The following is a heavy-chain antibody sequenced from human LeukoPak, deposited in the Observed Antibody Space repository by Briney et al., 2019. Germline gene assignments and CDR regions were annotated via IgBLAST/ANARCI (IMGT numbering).Heavy chain of an antibody. Sequence: PGGSLRLSCAASGFTFSSYAMSWIRQAPGKGLEWVSGISWNSGSIGYADSVKGRFTISRDNAKNSLYLQMNSLRAEDTALYYCAGGSIAAARFDYWGQGTLVTVSS. CDR1: GFTFSSYA. V-gene: IGHV3-9*01. CDR3: AGGSIAAARFDY. D-gene: IGHD6-13*01. CDR2: ISWNSGSI. J-gene: IGHJ4*02.